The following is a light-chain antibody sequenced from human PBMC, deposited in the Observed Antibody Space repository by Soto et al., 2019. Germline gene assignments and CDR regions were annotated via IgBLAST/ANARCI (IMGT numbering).Light chain of an antibody. CDR3: MQALQVPIT. J-gene: IGKJ5*01. CDR2: FGS. CDR1: QSLLHSHGYNY. V-gene: IGKV2-28*01. Sequence: DIVMTQIPVSLPVTPGEPASIPRKSSQSLLHSHGYNYMDWYLQKPGQSPQLLIYFGSYRASGVPDRFSGSGSGTNFTLRISRVETDDFGIYYCMQALQVPITFGQGTRLEIK.